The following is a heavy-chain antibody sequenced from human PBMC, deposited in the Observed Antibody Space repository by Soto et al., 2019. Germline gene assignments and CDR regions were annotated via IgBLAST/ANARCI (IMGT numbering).Heavy chain of an antibody. CDR2: VNAGNGNR. Sequence: ASVKVSCKASGYTFATYAVHWVRQAPGQGLEWMGWVNAGNGNRKYSQKFQGRVTITRETDASTAYLELSSLRFEDTAVYYCARDFRWTRGYYYYYGMDAWGQGTTVTVSS. CDR1: GYTFATYA. CDR3: ARDFRWTRGYYYYYGMDA. V-gene: IGHV1-3*01. J-gene: IGHJ6*02.